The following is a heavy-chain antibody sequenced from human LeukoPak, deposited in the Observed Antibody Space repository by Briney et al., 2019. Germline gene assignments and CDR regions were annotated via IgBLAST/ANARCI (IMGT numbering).Heavy chain of an antibody. CDR2: IIPIFGTA. CDR3: ATVLRFLEKDAFDL. V-gene: IGHV1-69*05. Sequence: GASVKVSCKPSGGTFSSYAISLVRQAPGPGLEWMGGIIPIFGTANYAQKFQGRVTITTDESTSTAYMELSSLRSEDTAVYYCATVLRFLEKDAFDLWGQRTMLRVSS. CDR1: GGTFSSYA. J-gene: IGHJ3*01. D-gene: IGHD3-3*01.